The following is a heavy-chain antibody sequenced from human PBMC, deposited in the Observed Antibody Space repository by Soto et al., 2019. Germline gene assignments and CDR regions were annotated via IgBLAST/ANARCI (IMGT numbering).Heavy chain of an antibody. Sequence: GGSLRLSCVASGFTFSDYYMSWVRQAPGRGLEWLSYSSNSGTYTKYAGSVKGRFSISRDNAKNSLYLQINSLRGEDTAIYYCARSGDNYNVLDYWGQGTPVTVSS. J-gene: IGHJ4*02. CDR3: ARSGDNYNVLDY. D-gene: IGHD3-10*02. CDR2: SSNSGTYT. CDR1: GFTFSDYY. V-gene: IGHV3-11*06.